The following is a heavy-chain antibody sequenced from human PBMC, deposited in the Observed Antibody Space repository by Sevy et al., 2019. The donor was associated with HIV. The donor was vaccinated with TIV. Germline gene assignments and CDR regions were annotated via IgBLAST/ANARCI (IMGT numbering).Heavy chain of an antibody. CDR2: IKEDGSGR. D-gene: IGHD6-6*01. Sequence: GGSLRLSCAASGFTFGSYWMTWVRQAPGKGLEWVANIKEDGSGRSYVDSVRGGFTVSRDNAKKTLYLQMNNLRGEDTALYYCARLYSSSSGRGLDNWGQGALVTVSS. CDR1: GFTFGSYW. CDR3: ARLYSSSSGRGLDN. V-gene: IGHV3-7*01. J-gene: IGHJ4*02.